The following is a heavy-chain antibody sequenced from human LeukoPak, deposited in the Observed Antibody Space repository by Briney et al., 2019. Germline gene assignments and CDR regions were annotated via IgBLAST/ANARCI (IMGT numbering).Heavy chain of an antibody. V-gene: IGHV1-69*01. CDR2: IIPIFGTA. J-gene: IGHJ4*02. CDR3: ATGLGYCSSTSCPRVAY. D-gene: IGHD2-2*01. CDR1: GGTFSSYA. Sequence: SVKVSCKVSGGTFSSYAISWVRQAPGQGLEWMGGIIPIFGTANYAQKFQGRVTITADESTSTAYMGLSSLRSEDTAVYYCATGLGYCSSTSCPRVAYWGQGTLVTVSS.